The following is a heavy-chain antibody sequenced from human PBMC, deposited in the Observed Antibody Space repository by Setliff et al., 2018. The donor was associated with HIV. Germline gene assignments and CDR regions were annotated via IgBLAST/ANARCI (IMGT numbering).Heavy chain of an antibody. CDR2: ISRLSTSI. CDR3: ARVRTTVSADFYYYMDV. Sequence: PSETLSLTCTVSGGSMTTSSYYWSWIRQAPGKGLEWVSSISRLSTSIYYADSLKGRFTISRDNAQNSLYLQINSLRADDTAVYYCARVRTTVSADFYYYMDVWGKGTTVTVSS. D-gene: IGHD4-17*01. V-gene: IGHV3-21*01. CDR1: GGSMTTSSYY. J-gene: IGHJ6*03.